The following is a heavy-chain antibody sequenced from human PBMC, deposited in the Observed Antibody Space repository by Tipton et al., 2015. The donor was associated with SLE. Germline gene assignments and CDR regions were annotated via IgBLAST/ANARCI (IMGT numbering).Heavy chain of an antibody. D-gene: IGHD3-10*01. CDR3: ARDTYYAFDY. J-gene: IGHJ4*02. V-gene: IGHV4-61*01. Sequence: LRLSCAVSGGSIRGSSYYWGWIRQPPGKGLEWLGYIYYNGRTNYNPSLKSRVSISIDTSKNQFSLKVTSVTAADTAVYYCARDTYYAFDYWGQGRLVTVSS. CDR2: IYYNGRT. CDR1: GGSIRGSSYY.